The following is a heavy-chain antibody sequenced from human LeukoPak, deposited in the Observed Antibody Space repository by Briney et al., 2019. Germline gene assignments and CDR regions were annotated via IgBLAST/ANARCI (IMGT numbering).Heavy chain of an antibody. CDR1: GGSFSGYY. Sequence: SETLSLTCAVYGGSFSGYYWSWIRQPPGKGLEWIGEINHSGSTNYNPSLKSRVTISVDTSKNQFSLKLSSVTAADTAVYYCASGTYYYMDVWGKGTTVTVSS. V-gene: IGHV4-34*01. D-gene: IGHD3-10*01. CDR2: INHSGST. J-gene: IGHJ6*03. CDR3: ASGTYYYMDV.